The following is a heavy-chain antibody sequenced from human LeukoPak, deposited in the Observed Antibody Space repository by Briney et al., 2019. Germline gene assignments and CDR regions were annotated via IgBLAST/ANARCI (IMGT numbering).Heavy chain of an antibody. J-gene: IGHJ4*02. CDR2: IYTSGST. D-gene: IGHD3-3*01. V-gene: IGHV4-59*10. CDR3: ARGRITIFGVVIFDY. Sequence: SETLSLTCAVYGGSFSGYYWSWIRQPAGKGLEWIGRIYTSGSTNYNPSLKSRVTMSVDTSKNQFSLKLSSVTAADTAVYYCARGRITIFGVVIFDYWGQGTLVTVSS. CDR1: GGSFSGYY.